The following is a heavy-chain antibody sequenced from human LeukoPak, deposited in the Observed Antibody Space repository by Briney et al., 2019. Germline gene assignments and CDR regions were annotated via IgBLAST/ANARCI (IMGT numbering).Heavy chain of an antibody. CDR3: ARGQPGPFDY. CDR2: ISWNSGSI. Sequence: GGSLRLSCAASGFTFDDYAMHWVRQAPGKGLEWVSGISWNSGSIGYADSVKGRFTISRDNAKNSLYLQMNSLRAEDTALYYCARGQPGPFDYWGQGTLVTVSS. CDR1: GFTFDDYA. J-gene: IGHJ4*02. V-gene: IGHV3-9*01.